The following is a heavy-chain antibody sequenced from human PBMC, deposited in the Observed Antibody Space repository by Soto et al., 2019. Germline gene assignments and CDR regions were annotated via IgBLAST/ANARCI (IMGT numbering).Heavy chain of an antibody. V-gene: IGHV3-53*04. D-gene: IGHD3-10*01. Sequence: GGSLRLSCAASGFTVSSNYMSWVRQAPGKGLEWVSVIYSGGSTYYADSVKGRFTISRHNSKNTLYLQMNSLRAEDTAVYYCARVGLGDGGSGETDAFDIWGQGTMVTVSS. CDR1: GFTVSSNY. CDR3: ARVGLGDGGSGETDAFDI. J-gene: IGHJ3*02. CDR2: IYSGGST.